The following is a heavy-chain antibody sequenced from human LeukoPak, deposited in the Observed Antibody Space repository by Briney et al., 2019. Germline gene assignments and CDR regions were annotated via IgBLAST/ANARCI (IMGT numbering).Heavy chain of an antibody. Sequence: GASVKVSCKVSGYTLTEISMHWVRQAPGQGLEWMGGFNPEDVETIYARSFQGRLTVTEDTSTDTAYMELSSLRAEDTAMYYCATEIVGYGDVHYFDSWGQGTLVTVYS. D-gene: IGHD4-17*01. V-gene: IGHV1-24*01. CDR3: ATEIVGYGDVHYFDS. CDR2: FNPEDVET. CDR1: GYTLTEIS. J-gene: IGHJ4*02.